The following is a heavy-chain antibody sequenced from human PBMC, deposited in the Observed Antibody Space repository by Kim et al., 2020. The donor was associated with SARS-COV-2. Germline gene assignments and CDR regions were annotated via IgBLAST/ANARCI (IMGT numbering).Heavy chain of an antibody. D-gene: IGHD6-19*01. CDR2: IWYDGSNK. J-gene: IGHJ6*02. V-gene: IGHV3-33*06. CDR1: GFTFSSYA. CDR3: AKYSSGWYSVGGMDV. Sequence: GGSLRLSCAASGFTFSSYAMHWVRQAPGKGLEWVAVIWYDGSNKYYADSVKGRFTISRDNSKNTLYLQMNSLRAEDTAVYYCAKYSSGWYSVGGMDVWGQGTTVTVSS.